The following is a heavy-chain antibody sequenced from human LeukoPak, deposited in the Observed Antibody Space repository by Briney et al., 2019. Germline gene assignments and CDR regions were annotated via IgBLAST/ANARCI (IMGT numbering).Heavy chain of an antibody. CDR1: GFTFSSYW. V-gene: IGHV3-74*01. J-gene: IGHJ4*02. Sequence: GGSLRLSCAASGFTFSSYWMHWVRQAPGKGLVWVSRINGDGSSTSYADSVKGRFTISRDNAKNSMYLQMNSLRAEDTAVYYCARGRSYDSRATNGYWGQGTLVTVSS. CDR2: INGDGSST. CDR3: ARGRSYDSRATNGY. D-gene: IGHD3-22*01.